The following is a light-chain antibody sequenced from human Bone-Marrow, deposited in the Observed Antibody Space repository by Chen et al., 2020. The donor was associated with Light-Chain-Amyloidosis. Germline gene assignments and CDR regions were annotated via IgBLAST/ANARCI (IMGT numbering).Light chain of an antibody. CDR2: RDT. Sequence: SYELTQPPSVSVSPGQTARITCSGDDLPTKYAYWYQQKPGQAPVLVIHRDTERPSGISELFSGSSSGTTATLTIGGVQAEDEADYHCQSADSSGTYEVIFGGGTKLTVL. CDR1: DLPTKY. CDR3: QSADSSGTYEVI. V-gene: IGLV3-25*03. J-gene: IGLJ2*01.